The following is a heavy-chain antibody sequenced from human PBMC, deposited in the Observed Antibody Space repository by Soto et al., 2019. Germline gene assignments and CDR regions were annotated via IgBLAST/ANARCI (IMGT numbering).Heavy chain of an antibody. Sequence: GGSLRLSCAASGFTFSSYAMSWVRQAPGKGLEWVSAISGSGGSTYYADSVKGRFTISRDNSKNTLYLQMNSLRAEDTAVYYCAKEGLITMVRGVANPRFDYWGQGTLVTSPQ. CDR2: ISGSGGST. CDR1: GFTFSSYA. J-gene: IGHJ4*02. V-gene: IGHV3-23*01. D-gene: IGHD3-10*01. CDR3: AKEGLITMVRGVANPRFDY.